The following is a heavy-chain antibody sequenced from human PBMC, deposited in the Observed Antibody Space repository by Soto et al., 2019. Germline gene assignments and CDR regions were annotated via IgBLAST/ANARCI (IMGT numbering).Heavy chain of an antibody. CDR3: AGFGEYDTFDY. J-gene: IGHJ4*02. CDR2: IYYTGST. CDR1: GGSLSSYY. V-gene: IGHV4-59*12. Sequence: PSETLSLTCTVSGGSLSSYYLSWIRQPPGKGLEWIGYIYYTGSTNYNPSLKSRVTISVDTSKNQFSLKLSSVTAADTAVYYCAGFGEYDTFDYLGQGTLVTVSS. D-gene: IGHD3-10*01.